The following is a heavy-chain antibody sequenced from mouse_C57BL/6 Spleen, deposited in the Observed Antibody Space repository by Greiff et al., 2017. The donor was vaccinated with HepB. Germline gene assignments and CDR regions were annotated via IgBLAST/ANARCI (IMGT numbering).Heavy chain of an antibody. D-gene: IGHD3-2*02. CDR1: GYTFTSYG. Sequence: VQRVESGAELARPGASVKLSCKASGYTFTSYGISWVKQRTGQGLEWIGEIYPRSGNTYYNEKFKGKATLTADKSSSTAYMELRSLTSEDSAVYFCARRGDSSGPFDYWGQGTTLTVSS. V-gene: IGHV1-81*01. CDR3: ARRGDSSGPFDY. J-gene: IGHJ2*01. CDR2: IYPRSGNT.